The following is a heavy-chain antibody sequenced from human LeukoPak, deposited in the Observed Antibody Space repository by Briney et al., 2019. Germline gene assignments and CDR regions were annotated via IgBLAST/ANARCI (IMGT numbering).Heavy chain of an antibody. Sequence: KPSETLSLTCTVSGGSISSSSYYWSWIRQPPGQGLEWIGYIYYSGSTNYNPSLESRVTISVDTSKNQFSLKLSSVTAADTAVYYCARHRSGSFPHWGQGTLVTVSS. D-gene: IGHD1-26*01. CDR3: ARHRSGSFPH. CDR1: GGSISSSSYY. J-gene: IGHJ4*02. V-gene: IGHV4-61*05. CDR2: IYYSGST.